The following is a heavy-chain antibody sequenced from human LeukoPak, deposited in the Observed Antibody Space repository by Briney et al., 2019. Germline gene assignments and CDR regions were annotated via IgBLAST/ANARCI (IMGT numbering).Heavy chain of an antibody. CDR2: IDWDDDK. D-gene: IGHD4-17*01. V-gene: IGHV2-70*11. Sequence: SGPALVKPTQTLTLTCTFSGFSLSTRGMCVSWIRQPPGRALEWLSRIDWDDDKYYSTSLKTRLTISKDTSKNQVVLTMTNMDPVDTATYYCARIYRDYYYYGMDVWGQGTTVTVSS. J-gene: IGHJ6*02. CDR1: GFSLSTRGMC. CDR3: ARIYRDYYYYGMDV.